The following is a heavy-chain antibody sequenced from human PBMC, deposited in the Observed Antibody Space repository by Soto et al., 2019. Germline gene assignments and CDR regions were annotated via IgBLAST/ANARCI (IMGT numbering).Heavy chain of an antibody. CDR2: IIPIFGTA. D-gene: IGHD5-12*01. J-gene: IGHJ6*02. CDR1: GGTFSSYA. Sequence: QVQLVQSGAEVKKPGSSVKVSCKASGGTFSSYAISWVRQAPGQGLAWMGGIIPIFGTANYAQKFQGRVTITADESTSTAYMELSSLRSEDTAVYYCARYPVSGYDYYYYYGMDVWGQGTTVTVSS. V-gene: IGHV1-69*01. CDR3: ARYPVSGYDYYYYYGMDV.